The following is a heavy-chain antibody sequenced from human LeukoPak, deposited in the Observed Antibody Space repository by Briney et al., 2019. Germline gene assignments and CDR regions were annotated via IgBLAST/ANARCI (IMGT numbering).Heavy chain of an antibody. J-gene: IGHJ4*02. CDR1: GFTFTSSA. CDR2: INARGSDI. V-gene: IGHV3-23*01. CDR3: AKREGPNNGPIDS. D-gene: IGHD5-24*01. Sequence: PGRSLRLSCSASGFTFTSSAMTWVRQAPGTGLEWVLAINARGSDIYYADSVKGRFTISRDIFKNTLYLQMSSLRAEDTAVYYCAKREGPNNGPIDSWGQGTLVTVSS.